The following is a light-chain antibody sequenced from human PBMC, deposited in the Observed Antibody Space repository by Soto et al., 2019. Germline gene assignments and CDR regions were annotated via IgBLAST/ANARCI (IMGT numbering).Light chain of an antibody. CDR2: DAS. J-gene: IGKJ4*01. Sequence: EIVLTQSPGTLSLSPGERATLSCRASQSISSYLAWYQQRPGQAPRLLIYDASNRATGVPARFSGSGSGTDFTLTISSLEPEDFAVYYCQQRSSSPLTFGGGNTVEIK. CDR3: QQRSSSPLT. V-gene: IGKV3-11*01. CDR1: QSISSY.